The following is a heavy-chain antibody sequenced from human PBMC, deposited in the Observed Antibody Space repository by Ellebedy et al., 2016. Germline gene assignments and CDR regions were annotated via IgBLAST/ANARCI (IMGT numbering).Heavy chain of an antibody. CDR2: ISYDGSNK. CDR1: GFTFSTYA. V-gene: IGHV3-30-3*01. D-gene: IGHD5-24*01. J-gene: IGHJ4*02. CDR3: VRNLDGYNYFFDY. Sequence: SLKISXAASGFTFSTYAMHWVRQAPGKGLEWVAVISYDGSNKYYADSLKGRFIISRDNSKNTVYLQMNSLRVEDTAVYYCVRNLDGYNYFFDYWGQGTLITVSS.